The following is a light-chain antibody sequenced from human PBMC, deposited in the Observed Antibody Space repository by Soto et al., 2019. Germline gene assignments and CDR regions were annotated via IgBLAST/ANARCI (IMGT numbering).Light chain of an antibody. CDR2: DVS. Sequence: QSALTQPASVSGSPGQSITISCTGTSIDVGGYNYVSWYQQHPGKAPKRMIYDVSDRPSGVSNRFSGSKSGNTASLTISGLQAAEEADYYCNSYTASSTLWVVGGGTKVTVL. CDR1: SIDVGGYNY. J-gene: IGLJ3*02. CDR3: NSYTASSTLWV. V-gene: IGLV2-14*01.